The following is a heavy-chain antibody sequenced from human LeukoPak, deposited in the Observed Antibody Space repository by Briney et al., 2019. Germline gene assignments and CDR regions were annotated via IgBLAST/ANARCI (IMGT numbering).Heavy chain of an antibody. V-gene: IGHV3-30*02. J-gene: IGHJ4*02. D-gene: IGHD6-19*01. CDR2: IRYDGTNK. Sequence: PGGSLRLSCAPSGFTFSNYGMHWVRQAPGKGLEWVAYIRYDGTNKYYADSVKGRFTISRDNSKNTLYLQMNSLRAEDTAVYYCARDLKRHSSGWYVDYWGQGTLVTVSS. CDR3: ARDLKRHSSGWYVDY. CDR1: GFTFSNYG.